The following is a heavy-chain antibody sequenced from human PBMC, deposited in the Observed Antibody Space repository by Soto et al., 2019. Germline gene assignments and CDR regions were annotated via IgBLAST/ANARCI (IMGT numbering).Heavy chain of an antibody. J-gene: IGHJ4*02. Sequence: QEQLVGSGGGVVQPGTSLRVSWAVPGGSFQGYGMHWVRQAPGNGLECVAIIRFDGSNEEYADSVKGRFTISRDNSKNTLYLQMNTLGAEDTAVYYCARDGIGGSVFRGYLDYWGRGTVVTVSS. D-gene: IGHD2-15*01. CDR3: ARDGIGGSVFRGYLDY. CDR1: GGSFQGYG. V-gene: IGHV3-33*01. CDR2: IRFDGSNE.